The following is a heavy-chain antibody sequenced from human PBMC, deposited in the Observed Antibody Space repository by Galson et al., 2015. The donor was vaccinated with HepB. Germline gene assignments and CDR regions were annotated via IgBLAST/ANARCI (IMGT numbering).Heavy chain of an antibody. Sequence: SLRLSCAASGFTFSSCGMHWVRQAPGKGLEWVAVISYDGSNKYFADSLKGRFTISRDNSKNTLYLQMNSLRAEDTAVYYCAKDVNHDSSGYYRDYYFDYWGQGTLVTVSS. J-gene: IGHJ4*02. D-gene: IGHD3-22*01. CDR1: GFTFSSCG. CDR3: AKDVNHDSSGYYRDYYFDY. V-gene: IGHV3-30*18. CDR2: ISYDGSNK.